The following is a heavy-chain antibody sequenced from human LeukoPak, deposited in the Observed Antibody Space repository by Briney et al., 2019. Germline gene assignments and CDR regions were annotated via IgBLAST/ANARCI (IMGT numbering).Heavy chain of an antibody. V-gene: IGHV3-53*05. CDR3: ANSEYSHSSRDLNDY. J-gene: IGHJ4*02. CDR2: IYNDGTT. D-gene: IGHD6-6*01. Sequence: GGSLRLSCAASGFTVSNNFMSWVRQAPGKGLDWVSIIYNDGTTHYTDSVKGRFTISRDNSENTLHLQVNSLRAEDTAVYYCANSEYSHSSRDLNDYWGQGTLVIVSS. CDR1: GFTVSNNF.